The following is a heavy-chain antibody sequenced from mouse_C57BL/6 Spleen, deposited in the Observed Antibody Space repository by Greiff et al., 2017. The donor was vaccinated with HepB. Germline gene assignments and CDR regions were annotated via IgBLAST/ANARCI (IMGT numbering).Heavy chain of an antibody. Sequence: EVQLQQSEGGLVQPGSSMKLSCTASGFTFSDYYMAWVRQVPEKGLEWVANINYDGSSTYYLDSLKSRFIISRDNAKNILYLQMSSLKSEDTATYYCARGLQSFAYWGQGTLVTVSA. D-gene: IGHD2-13*01. V-gene: IGHV5-16*01. CDR2: INYDGSST. CDR1: GFTFSDYY. J-gene: IGHJ3*01. CDR3: ARGLQSFAY.